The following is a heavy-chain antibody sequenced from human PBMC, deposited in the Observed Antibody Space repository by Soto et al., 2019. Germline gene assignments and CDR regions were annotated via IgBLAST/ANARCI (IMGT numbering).Heavy chain of an antibody. J-gene: IGHJ4*01. D-gene: IGHD3-22*01. CDR3: TTDSYSSIIVVRFDY. CDR1: GFTFSSYS. Sequence: GGSLRLSCAASGFTFSSYSMNWVRQAPWKGLEWVGRIKSKTDGGTPDYAAPVKGRFAISRDDSKNMVYLQMTSLKTEDTGIYYCTTDSYSSIIVVRFDYWGHGTLVTVSS. V-gene: IGHV3-15*07. CDR2: IKSKTDGGTP.